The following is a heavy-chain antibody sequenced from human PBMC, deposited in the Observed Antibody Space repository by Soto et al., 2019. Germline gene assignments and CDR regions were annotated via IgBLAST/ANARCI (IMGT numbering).Heavy chain of an antibody. J-gene: IGHJ4*02. CDR3: ARSLGYCSGGSCYTEQFDY. D-gene: IGHD2-15*01. V-gene: IGHV4-31*03. CDR1: GGSISSGGYY. CDR2: IYYSGST. Sequence: QVQLQESGPGLVKPSQTLSLTCTVSGGSISSGGYYWSWIRQHPGKGLEWIGYIYYSGSTYYNPSLKSRVTISVDTSKNQFSLKLSSVTAADTAVYYCARSLGYCSGGSCYTEQFDYWGQGTLVTVSS.